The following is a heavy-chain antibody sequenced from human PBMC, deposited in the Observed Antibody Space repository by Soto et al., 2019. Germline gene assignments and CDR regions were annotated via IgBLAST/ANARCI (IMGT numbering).Heavy chain of an antibody. CDR1: GFSFSADGVG. V-gene: IGHV2-5*02. D-gene: IGHD3-16*01. Sequence: QITLKESGPTLVKPTQTLTLTCIFSGFSFSADGVGVGWIRQPPGKALEWLALIYWDDDPRYRPSLKSRLTITKDSSKNQVVLTMTNMDPLDTATYYGAHAFGGTSWPNDAFDVWGQGTVVTVSS. J-gene: IGHJ3*01. CDR2: IYWDDDP. CDR3: AHAFGGTSWPNDAFDV.